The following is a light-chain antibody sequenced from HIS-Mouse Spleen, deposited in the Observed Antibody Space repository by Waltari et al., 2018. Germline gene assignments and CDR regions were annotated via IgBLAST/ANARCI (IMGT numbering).Light chain of an antibody. CDR3: AAWDDSLSGPV. CDR1: SSNIGRNY. V-gene: IGLV1-47*01. J-gene: IGLJ3*02. CDR2: RNN. Sequence: QSVLTQPPSASGTPGQRVTISCSGSSSNIGRNYVYWYQQLPGTATKLLIYRNNQRPSGVPDRFSGYKSGTSASLAISGLRSEDEADYYCAAWDDSLSGPVFGGGTKLTVL.